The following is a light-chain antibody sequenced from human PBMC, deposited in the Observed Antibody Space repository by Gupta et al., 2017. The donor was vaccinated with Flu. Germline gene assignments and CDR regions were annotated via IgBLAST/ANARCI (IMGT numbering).Light chain of an antibody. CDR2: GAS. J-gene: IGKJ1*01. V-gene: IGKV3-20*01. CDR3: QHDGSSPRS. CDR1: QTLTSSF. Sequence: EIVLTQSPGTLSLSPGESATLSCRASQTLTSSFLGWYQQKPGQAPRFLIYGASNRAAGIPDRFSGSGSGTDFTLTISRLEPDDFAVYFCQHDGSSPRSFGQGTTVEIK.